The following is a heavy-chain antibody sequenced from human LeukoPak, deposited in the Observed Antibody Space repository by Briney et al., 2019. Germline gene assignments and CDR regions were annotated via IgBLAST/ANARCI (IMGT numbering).Heavy chain of an antibody. J-gene: IGHJ4*02. CDR3: ARLGGQLRPFDY. V-gene: IGHV4-61*02. CDR1: GGSISSGSYY. CDR2: IYTSGST. Sequence: SETLSLTCTVSGGSISSGSYYWSWIRQPAGKGLEWIGRIYTSGSTNYNPSLKSRVTISVDTSKNQFSLKLSSVTAADTAVYYCARLGGQLRPFDYWGQGTLVTVSS. D-gene: IGHD5-12*01.